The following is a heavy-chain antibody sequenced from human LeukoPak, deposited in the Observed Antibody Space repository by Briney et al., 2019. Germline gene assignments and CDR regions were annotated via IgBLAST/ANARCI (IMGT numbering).Heavy chain of an antibody. CDR2: IITSAGST. CDR3: ARVEGLTATVTD. CDR1: GYTFTSYY. Sequence: ASVKVSCKASGYTFTSYYMHWVRQAPGQGLEWMGLIITSAGSTTYAQNFQGRVTLTRDTSTSTVYMEMSSLRTEDTAVYYCARVEGLTATVTDWGQGTLVTVSS. D-gene: IGHD5-18*01. V-gene: IGHV1-46*01. J-gene: IGHJ4*02.